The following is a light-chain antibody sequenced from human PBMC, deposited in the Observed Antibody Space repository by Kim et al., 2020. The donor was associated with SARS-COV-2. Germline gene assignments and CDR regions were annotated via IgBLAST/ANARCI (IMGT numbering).Light chain of an antibody. CDR1: SGSIASNY. CDR2: EDN. V-gene: IGLV6-57*02. J-gene: IGLJ2*01. CDR3: QSYDSSNVV. Sequence: GKTVTIACTGSSGSIASNYVQWYQQRPGSAPTTVIYEDNQRPSGVPGRFSGSIDSSSNSASLTISGLKTEDEADYDCQSYDSSNVVFGGGTQLTVL.